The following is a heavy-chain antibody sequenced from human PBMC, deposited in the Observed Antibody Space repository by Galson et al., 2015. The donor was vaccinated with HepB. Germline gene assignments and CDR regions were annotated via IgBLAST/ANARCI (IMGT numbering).Heavy chain of an antibody. V-gene: IGHV3-7*01. D-gene: IGHD5-18*01. CDR2: IAEDGSDK. J-gene: IGHJ4*02. CDR1: GFTFSNYW. Sequence: SLRLSCAASGFTFSNYWMSWVRQAPGKGLEWVANIAEDGSDKYYADSVKGRFSISRDNGKSSLFLQMNSLRAEDTAVYYCARHKVNTAAREYWGQGTLVTASS. CDR3: ARHKVNTAAREY.